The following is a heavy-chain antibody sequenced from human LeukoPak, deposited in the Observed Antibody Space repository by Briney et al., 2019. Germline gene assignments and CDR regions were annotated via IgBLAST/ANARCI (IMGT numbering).Heavy chain of an antibody. V-gene: IGHV4-59*08. Sequence: SETLSLTCTVSGGSISSYYWSWIRQPPGKGLEWIGYIYYSGSTNYNPSLKSRVTISVDTSKNQFSLKLSSVTAADTAVYYCARLAHYSNYVPTHSDYWGQGTLVTVSS. J-gene: IGHJ4*02. CDR1: GGSISSYY. CDR2: IYYSGST. D-gene: IGHD4-4*01. CDR3: ARLAHYSNYVPTHSDY.